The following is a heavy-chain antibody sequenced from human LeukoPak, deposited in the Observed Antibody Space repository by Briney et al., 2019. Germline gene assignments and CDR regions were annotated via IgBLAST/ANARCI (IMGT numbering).Heavy chain of an antibody. J-gene: IGHJ4*02. Sequence: ASVKVSCKASGYTFTSYGISWVRQAPGQGLERMGWISAYNGNTNYAQKLQGRVTMTTDTSTSTAYMELRSLRSDDTAVYYCARDQGIVVVPAALGYFDYWGQGTLVTVSS. D-gene: IGHD2-2*01. V-gene: IGHV1-18*01. CDR1: GYTFTSYG. CDR3: ARDQGIVVVPAALGYFDY. CDR2: ISAYNGNT.